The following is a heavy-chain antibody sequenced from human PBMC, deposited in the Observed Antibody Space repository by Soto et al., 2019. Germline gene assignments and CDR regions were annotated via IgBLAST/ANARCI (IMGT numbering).Heavy chain of an antibody. CDR3: ARGPSPEDSNYYHFDY. V-gene: IGHV1-69*01. CDR1: GGTFSSYA. D-gene: IGHD4-4*01. Sequence: QVQLVQSGAEVKKPGSSVKVSCKASGGTFSSYAISWVRQAPGQGLEWMGGIIPIFGTTNYAQKFQGRVTITADESTSTAYMELSSLRSEDTAVYYCARGPSPEDSNYYHFDYWGQGTLVTVSS. CDR2: IIPIFGTT. J-gene: IGHJ4*02.